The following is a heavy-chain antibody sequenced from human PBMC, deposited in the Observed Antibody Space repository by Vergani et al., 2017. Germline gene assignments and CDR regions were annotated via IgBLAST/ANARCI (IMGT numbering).Heavy chain of an antibody. V-gene: IGHV7-4-1*02. D-gene: IGHD5-24*01. CDR1: QYTFTNYA. CDR3: ARVWEMATITGFDA. Sequence: EYLVQSGSELKKPGASVKVSCKASQYTFTNYAINWVRQAPGQGLEWMGWINTNTGHPTYAQGFTGRFVFSSDTSVSTTYLQISSLKAEDSAVYYCARVWEMATITGFDAWGQGTLVTVSS. CDR2: INTNTGHP. J-gene: IGHJ5*02.